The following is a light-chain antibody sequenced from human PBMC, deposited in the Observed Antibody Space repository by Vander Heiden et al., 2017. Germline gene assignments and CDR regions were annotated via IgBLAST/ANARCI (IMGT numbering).Light chain of an antibody. CDR1: QSISNW. Sequence: DIQMTQSPSTPSPSVGDRVTITCRASQSISNWLAWYYQKPGKAPKLLIYDVSSLESGVPSRFSGSGSGTEFTLTTNSLQPDDFATYYCQQYNSYPYTFGQGTKLEIK. J-gene: IGKJ2*01. V-gene: IGKV1-5*01. CDR2: DVS. CDR3: QQYNSYPYT.